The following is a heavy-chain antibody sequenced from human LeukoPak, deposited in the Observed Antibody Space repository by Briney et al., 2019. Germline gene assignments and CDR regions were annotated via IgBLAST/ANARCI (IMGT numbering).Heavy chain of an antibody. Sequence: AASVKVSCKASGYTFTGHYMHWVRQAPGQGLEWMGIINPSGGGTSYAQKFQGRVTMTRDTSTSTVYMELSSLRSEDTAVYYCAREAAAGTTGFDYWGQGTLVTVSS. CDR3: AREAAAGTTGFDY. J-gene: IGHJ4*02. CDR1: GYTFTGHY. D-gene: IGHD6-13*01. V-gene: IGHV1-46*01. CDR2: INPSGGGT.